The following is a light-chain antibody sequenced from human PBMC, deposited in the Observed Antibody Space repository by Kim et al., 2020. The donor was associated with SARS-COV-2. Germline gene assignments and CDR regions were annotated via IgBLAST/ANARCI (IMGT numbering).Light chain of an antibody. CDR2: RNN. J-gene: IGLJ3*02. CDR1: SNNVSNQG. CDR3: STWDSSLNEWV. Sequence: HPAPPTCTGNSNNVSNQGSAWLQPHQGHPPNLLSYRNNNRPSGVSERLSASRSGNTASLTITGLQPEDEADYYCSTWDSSLNEWVFGGGTKLTVL. V-gene: IGLV10-54*01.